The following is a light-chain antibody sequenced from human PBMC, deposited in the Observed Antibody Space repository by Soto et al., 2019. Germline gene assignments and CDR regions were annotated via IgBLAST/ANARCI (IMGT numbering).Light chain of an antibody. Sequence: QSALTQPASVSGSPGQSITISCTGTSRDVGGYNYVSWYQHHPGKAPKLMISEVSNRPSGVSNRFSGSKSGNTASLTISGLQAEDEADYYCRSYTSSSTLLVVFGGGTQLTVL. CDR1: SRDVGGYNY. J-gene: IGLJ2*01. CDR2: EVS. CDR3: RSYTSSSTLLVV. V-gene: IGLV2-14*01.